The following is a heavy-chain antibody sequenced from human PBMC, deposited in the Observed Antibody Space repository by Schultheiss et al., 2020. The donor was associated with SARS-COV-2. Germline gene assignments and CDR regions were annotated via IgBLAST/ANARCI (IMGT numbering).Heavy chain of an antibody. J-gene: IGHJ6*03. V-gene: IGHV3-23*01. CDR3: ARDGGFCSSASCQNRGYFYYMDV. D-gene: IGHD2-2*01. CDR1: GFTFSSYA. Sequence: GGSLRLSCAASGFTFSSYAMSWVRQAPGKGLEWVSAISGSGTSTYYADSVKGRFTISRDSSKNTMFLQMNSLRPEDTAVFYCARDGGFCSSASCQNRGYFYYMDVWGRGTTVTVSS. CDR2: ISGSGTST.